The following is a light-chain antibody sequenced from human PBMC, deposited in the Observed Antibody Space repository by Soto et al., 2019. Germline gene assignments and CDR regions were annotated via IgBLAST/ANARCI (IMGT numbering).Light chain of an antibody. CDR2: GAS. CDR3: QQYGSTPLT. J-gene: IGKJ4*01. CDR1: QSVNSNY. V-gene: IGKV3-20*01. Sequence: EIVLTHSPDTLSLSPGEIATLSCRASQSVNSNYLTWYQQKPGQAPRLLIFGASSRATGIPDRFSGSGSGTDFTLTISRLEPEDFAVYYCQQYGSTPLTFGGGTKVDIK.